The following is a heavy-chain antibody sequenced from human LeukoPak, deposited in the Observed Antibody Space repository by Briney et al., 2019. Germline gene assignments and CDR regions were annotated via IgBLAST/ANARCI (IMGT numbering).Heavy chain of an antibody. V-gene: IGHV3-23*01. Sequence: PGGSLRLSCAASGFTFSIYAMSWVRQAPGKGLEWVSAISGSGGTAYYADSVKGRFTISRDNSKNTLSLQMNSLRAEDTAVYYCAKESGSGTYYLIDYWGQGTLVTVSS. CDR1: GFTFSIYA. CDR3: AKESGSGTYYLIDY. J-gene: IGHJ4*02. CDR2: ISGSGGTA. D-gene: IGHD3-10*01.